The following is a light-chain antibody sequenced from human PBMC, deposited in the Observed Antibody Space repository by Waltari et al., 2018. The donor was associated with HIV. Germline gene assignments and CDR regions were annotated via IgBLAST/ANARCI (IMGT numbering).Light chain of an antibody. CDR2: RSE. Sequence: HSVLTQPPSTSGTPGQGVTLSCSGSSSNIDRHYVYWYRHLPVTTPKLLIDRSELRSSGVPYRFSASKSGTAASLAISGLQSEDEAVYYCAAWDHGLTGPNWVFGGGTRLTVL. J-gene: IGLJ3*02. V-gene: IGLV1-47*01. CDR1: SSNIDRHY. CDR3: AAWDHGLTGPNWV.